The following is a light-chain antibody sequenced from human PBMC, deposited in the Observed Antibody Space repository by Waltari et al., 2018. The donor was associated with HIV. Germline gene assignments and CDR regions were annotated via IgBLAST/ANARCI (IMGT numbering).Light chain of an antibody. Sequence: QSALTQPASVSGSPGQSITISCTGTSSDVWSYNLVSWYHQHPGKAPKRIIYEGSKRPSVVSNLFSGSKSGNTASLTISVLQAEDEADYYCCSYAGSSTLVFGGGTKLTVL. V-gene: IGLV2-23*01. CDR2: EGS. CDR3: CSYAGSSTLV. CDR1: SSDVWSYNL. J-gene: IGLJ3*02.